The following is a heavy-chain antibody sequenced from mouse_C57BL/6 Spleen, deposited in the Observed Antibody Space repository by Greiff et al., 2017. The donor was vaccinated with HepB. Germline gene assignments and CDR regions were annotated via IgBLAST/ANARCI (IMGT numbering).Heavy chain of an antibody. CDR2: INPNNGGT. CDR1: GYTFTDYN. J-gene: IGHJ2*01. CDR3: ARRGYDSTTGGVYFDY. D-gene: IGHD2-4*01. Sequence: EVQLQQSGPELVKPGASVKIPCKASGYTFTDYNMDWVKQSHGKSLEWIGDINPNNGGTIYNQKFKGKATLTVDKSSSTAYMELRSLTSEDTAVYYCARRGYDSTTGGVYFDYWGQGTTLTVSS. V-gene: IGHV1-18*01.